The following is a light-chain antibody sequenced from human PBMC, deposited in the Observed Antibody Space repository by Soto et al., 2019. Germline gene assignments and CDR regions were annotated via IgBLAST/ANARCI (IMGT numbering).Light chain of an antibody. CDR2: GNN. CDR1: SSNIGINT. J-gene: IGLJ1*01. V-gene: IGLV1-44*01. Sequence: QSVLTQPPSASGTPGQRVTISCSGSSSNIGINTVNWYQQVPGTAPKLLIYGNNNRPSGVPDRFSGSKSGTSASLAITGLQAEDEADYYCQSYDSSLSGYVFGAGTKLTVL. CDR3: QSYDSSLSGYV.